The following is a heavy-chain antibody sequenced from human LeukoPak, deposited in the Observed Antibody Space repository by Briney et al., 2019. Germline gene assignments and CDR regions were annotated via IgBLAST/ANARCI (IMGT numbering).Heavy chain of an antibody. V-gene: IGHV1-46*01. J-gene: IGHJ5*02. CDR3: ARDGSRGTLFQYNWFDP. Sequence: ASVKVSCKASGYTFTSYYMHWVRQAPGQGLEWMGIINPSGGSTSYAQKFQGRVTMTRDTSISTAYMELSRLRSDDTAVYYCARDGSRGTLFQYNWFDPWGQGTLVTVSS. CDR2: INPSGGST. D-gene: IGHD3-16*01. CDR1: GYTFTSYY.